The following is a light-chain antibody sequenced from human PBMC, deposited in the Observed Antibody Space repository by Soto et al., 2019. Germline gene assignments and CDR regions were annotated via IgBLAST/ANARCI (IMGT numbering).Light chain of an antibody. V-gene: IGLV1-44*01. CDR3: AAWDDSLNGYV. CDR1: SSNIGSNT. Sequence: QSALTQPPSTSGTPGQRVTISCSGSSSNIGSNTVNWYQHLPGTAPKLLIYSNNQRPSGVPDRFSGSKSGTSASLAVSGLQSEDEDDYYCAAWDDSLNGYVFGTGTKVTVL. CDR2: SNN. J-gene: IGLJ1*01.